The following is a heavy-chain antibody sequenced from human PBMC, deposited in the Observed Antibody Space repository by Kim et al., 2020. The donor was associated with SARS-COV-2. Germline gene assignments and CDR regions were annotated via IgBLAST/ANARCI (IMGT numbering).Heavy chain of an antibody. CDR2: IYYSGST. CDR1: GGSISSYY. CDR3: ARVYGDHDGPYYYYGMDV. Sequence: SETLSLTCTVSGGSISSYYWSWIRQPPGKGLEWIGYIYYSGSTNYNPSLKSRVTISVDTSKNQFSLKLSSVTAADTAVYYCARVYGDHDGPYYYYGMDVWGQGTTVTVSS. V-gene: IGHV4-59*01. D-gene: IGHD4-17*01. J-gene: IGHJ6*02.